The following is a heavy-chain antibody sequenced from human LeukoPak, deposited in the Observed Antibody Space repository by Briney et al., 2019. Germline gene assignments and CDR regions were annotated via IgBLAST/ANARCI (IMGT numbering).Heavy chain of an antibody. CDR2: ISYDGSNK. V-gene: IGHV3-30*03. CDR1: GFTFSSYG. Sequence: GGSLRLSCAASGFTFSSYGMHWVRQAPGKGLEWVAVISYDGSNKYYADSVKGRFTISRDNSKNTLYLQTNSLRAEDTAVYYCVKGYCTNGVCYPMGGYWGQGTLVTVSS. D-gene: IGHD2-8*01. CDR3: VKGYCTNGVCYPMGGY. J-gene: IGHJ4*02.